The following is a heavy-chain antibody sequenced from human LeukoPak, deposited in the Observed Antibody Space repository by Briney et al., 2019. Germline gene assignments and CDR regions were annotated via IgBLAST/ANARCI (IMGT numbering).Heavy chain of an antibody. Sequence: ASVKVSCKASGYTFSSYGISWVRQAPGQGLEWMGWISAYNGNTNYAQKLQGRVTMTTDTSTSTAYMELRSLRSDDTAVYYCAREDDGNYYMDVWGKGTTVTVSS. CDR3: AREDDGNYYMDV. CDR2: ISAYNGNT. V-gene: IGHV1-18*01. CDR1: GYTFSSYG. J-gene: IGHJ6*03.